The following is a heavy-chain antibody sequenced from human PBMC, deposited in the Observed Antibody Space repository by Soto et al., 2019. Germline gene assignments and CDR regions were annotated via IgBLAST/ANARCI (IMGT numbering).Heavy chain of an antibody. CDR3: ARDVETSMDGLNYFDP. CDR2: ISSSGSYI. Sequence: PGGSLRLSCAASGFTFSSYTMNWVCQAQGKGLEWVSSISSSGSYIHYADSVKGRFTISRDNAKNSLFLQMDSLRAEDTAVYYCARDVETSMDGLNYFDPWGQGTLVTVSS. D-gene: IGHD5-18*01. J-gene: IGHJ5*02. V-gene: IGHV3-21*01. CDR1: GFTFSSYT.